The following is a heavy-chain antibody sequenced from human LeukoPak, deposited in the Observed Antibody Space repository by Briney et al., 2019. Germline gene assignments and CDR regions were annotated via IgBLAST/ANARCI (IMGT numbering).Heavy chain of an antibody. D-gene: IGHD2-15*01. J-gene: IGHJ4*02. CDR3: TIFGYCNSSSCLGDH. CDR2: INPNSGGT. V-gene: IGHV1-2*02. Sequence: ASVKVSCKASGYSFTDYYMHWVRQAPGQGLEWMGWINPNSGGTNFAQKFQGRVTMTRDTSISTAYMDLASLRSDDTAVYYCTIFGYCNSSSCLGDHWGQGTLVTVSS. CDR1: GYSFTDYY.